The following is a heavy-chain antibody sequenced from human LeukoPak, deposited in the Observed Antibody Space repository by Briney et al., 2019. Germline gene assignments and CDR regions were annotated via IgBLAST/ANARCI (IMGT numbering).Heavy chain of an antibody. CDR1: GYTFTGYY. CDR3: ARDRSVSRYFDLDHYYYFSMDV. J-gene: IGHJ6*03. Sequence: ASVKVSCKASGYTFTGYYMHWVRQAPGQGLEWMGWINPNSGGTNYAQKFQGRVTMTRDTSISTAYMELSRLRSDDTAVYYCARDRSVSRYFDLDHYYYFSMDVWGKGTTVTVSS. CDR2: INPNSGGT. V-gene: IGHV1-2*02. D-gene: IGHD3-9*01.